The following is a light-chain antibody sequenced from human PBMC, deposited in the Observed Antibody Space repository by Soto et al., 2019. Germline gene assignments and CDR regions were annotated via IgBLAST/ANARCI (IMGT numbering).Light chain of an antibody. CDR3: QSYDSSLRFVV. CDR1: SSNIGAGYD. J-gene: IGLJ2*01. CDR2: GNS. V-gene: IGLV1-40*01. Sequence: QSVLTQPPSVSGAPGQRVTISCTGSSSNIGAGYDVHWYQQLPGTAPKLLIYGNSNRPSGVPDRFSGSKSGTSASLAITGLQAEDEADYYCQSYDSSLRFVVFGGGTKVTVL.